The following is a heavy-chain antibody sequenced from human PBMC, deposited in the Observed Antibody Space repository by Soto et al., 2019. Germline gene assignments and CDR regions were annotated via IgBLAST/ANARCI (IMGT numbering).Heavy chain of an antibody. CDR1: GFTFSSYW. CDR3: ARDNSQNYGTPAASSWFHP. J-gene: IGHJ5*02. CDR2: INSDGSST. V-gene: IGHV3-74*01. D-gene: IGHD2-15*01. Sequence: GGSLRLSCAASGFTFSSYWMHWVRQAPGKGLVWVSRINSDGSSTSYADSVKGRFTISRDNSKNTLYLQMNSLRAEDTAVYYCARDNSQNYGTPAASSWFHPWGQGTPVTVSS.